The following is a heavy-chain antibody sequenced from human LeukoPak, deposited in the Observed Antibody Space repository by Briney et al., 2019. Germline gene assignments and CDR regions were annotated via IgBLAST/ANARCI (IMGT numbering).Heavy chain of an antibody. CDR3: AKGDIAGGISWYFDL. CDR1: GITFSRHA. V-gene: IGHV3-23*01. CDR2: ISGTVIA. D-gene: IGHD1-26*01. Sequence: GGSLRVSCAASGITFSRHAMAWVRQAPGKGLEWVSTISGTVIAYYADSVKGRFTISRDNSKNTLYLHMNSLRADDTAIYYCAKGDIAGGISWYFDLWGRGTLVTASS. J-gene: IGHJ2*01.